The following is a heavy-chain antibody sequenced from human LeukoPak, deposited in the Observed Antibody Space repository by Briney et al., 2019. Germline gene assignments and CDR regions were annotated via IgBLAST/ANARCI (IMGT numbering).Heavy chain of an antibody. V-gene: IGHV3-74*01. D-gene: IGHD6-19*01. CDR2: INSEGNYT. J-gene: IGHJ4*02. Sequence: GGSLRLSCAASGFTFSSYAMNWVRQAPGKGLVWVSRINSEGNYTTYADSVKGRFTISRDNAKNTLSLQMNSLRAEDTAVYYCAREYSSGWTSDYWGQGTLVTVSS. CDR1: GFTFSSYA. CDR3: AREYSSGWTSDY.